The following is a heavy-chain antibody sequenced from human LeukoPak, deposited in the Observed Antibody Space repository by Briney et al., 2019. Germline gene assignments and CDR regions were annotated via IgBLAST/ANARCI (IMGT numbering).Heavy chain of an antibody. CDR3: AREYSGYENDAFDI. Sequence: PSETLSLTCTVSGGSVSSGSYYWSWIRQPPGKGLEWIGYIYYSGSTNYNPSLKSRVTISVDTSKNQFSLKLSSVTAADTAVYYCAREYSGYENDAFDIWGQGTMVTVSS. J-gene: IGHJ3*02. CDR1: GGSVSSGSYY. V-gene: IGHV4-61*01. D-gene: IGHD5-12*01. CDR2: IYYSGST.